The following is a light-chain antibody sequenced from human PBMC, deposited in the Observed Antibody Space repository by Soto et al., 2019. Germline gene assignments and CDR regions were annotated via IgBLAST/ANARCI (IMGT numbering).Light chain of an antibody. CDR1: QSISSY. CDR2: GAS. CDR3: QQYYSYPRS. Sequence: DVQMTQSPSSLSASIGDRVTITCRASQSISSYLNWYQQKPGKAPKLLIYGASSFQSGVPSRFSGSGSGTDFTLTISSLQPEDFATYYCQQYYSYPRSFGQGTRLEI. J-gene: IGKJ5*01. V-gene: IGKV1-39*01.